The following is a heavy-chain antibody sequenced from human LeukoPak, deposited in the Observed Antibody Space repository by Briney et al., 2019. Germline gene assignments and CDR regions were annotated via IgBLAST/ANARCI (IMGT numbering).Heavy chain of an antibody. CDR3: ARGRRHRSLNIAAAGTGYYYYGMDV. CDR1: GGSISSSFYY. V-gene: IGHV4-39*07. J-gene: IGHJ6*02. D-gene: IGHD6-13*01. CDR2: INHSGST. Sequence: PSETLSLTCTVSGGSISSSFYYWGWIRQPPGKGLEWIGEINHSGSTNYNPSLKSRVTISVDTSKNQFSLKLSSVTAADTAVYYCARGRRHRSLNIAAAGTGYYYYGMDVWGQGTTVTVSS.